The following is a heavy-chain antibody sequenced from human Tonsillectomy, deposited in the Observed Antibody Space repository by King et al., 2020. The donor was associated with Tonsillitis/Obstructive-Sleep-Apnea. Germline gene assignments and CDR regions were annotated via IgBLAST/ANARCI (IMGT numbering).Heavy chain of an antibody. Sequence: VQLVESGGGLVQPGGSLRLSCAASGFTFSSCAMTWVRQAPGKGLEWVSTINNSGGSTYYADSVKGRFTISRDNSKNTLYLQMNSLRAEDTAVYYCAKGLHWCSSTSCRYPYFYYYAMDVWGQGTTVTVSS. CDR1: GFTFSSCA. D-gene: IGHD2-2*01. CDR3: AKGLHWCSSTSCRYPYFYYYAMDV. J-gene: IGHJ6*02. V-gene: IGHV3-23*04. CDR2: INNSGGST.